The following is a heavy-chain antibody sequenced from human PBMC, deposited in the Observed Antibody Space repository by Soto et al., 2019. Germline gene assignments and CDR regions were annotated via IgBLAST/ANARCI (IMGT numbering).Heavy chain of an antibody. J-gene: IGHJ6*02. Sequence: GYSYNIYGMTCVRQAPGQGLEWMGWIGAFNGNTNYAQNLQGRVTMTTDTSTTTASMELRSLNSDDTVVYYFSKDRVTYSISSRLEVWCQGTLLTVSS. CDR2: IGAFNGNT. CDR1: GYSYNIYG. CDR3: SKDRVTYSISSRLEV. V-gene: IGHV1-18*04. D-gene: IGHD6-6*01.